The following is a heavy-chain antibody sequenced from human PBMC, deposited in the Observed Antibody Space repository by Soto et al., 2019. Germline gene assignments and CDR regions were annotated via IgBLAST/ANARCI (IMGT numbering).Heavy chain of an antibody. Sequence: QVQLQESGPGLVKPSETLSLTCAVSGDSISSYYCMWIRQPPGKGLESIGYLYYGRSANYNPSLTSRVPWSVDTSTNQCSLSLSSRTAADTAVYYCALRSMAVVPEYWGQGTLVTVSS. CDR1: GDSISSYY. D-gene: IGHD3-22*01. V-gene: IGHV4-59*01. J-gene: IGHJ4*02. CDR3: ALRSMAVVPEY. CDR2: LYYGRSA.